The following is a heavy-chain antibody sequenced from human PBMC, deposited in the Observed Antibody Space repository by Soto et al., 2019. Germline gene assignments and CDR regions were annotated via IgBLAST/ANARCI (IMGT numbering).Heavy chain of an antibody. V-gene: IGHV3-23*01. J-gene: IGHJ6*02. CDR2: VSTNGRST. Sequence: GGPLRPSCRASGLAFGNYAMNWVRQVPGRGLEWVAGVSTNGRSTYYADSVRGRFTISRDNSKITVYLQMNSLRAEDTAVYYCAKDRAFNYFYGMDVWGQGTTVNVS. CDR1: GLAFGNYA. CDR3: AKDRAFNYFYGMDV. D-gene: IGHD3-10*01.